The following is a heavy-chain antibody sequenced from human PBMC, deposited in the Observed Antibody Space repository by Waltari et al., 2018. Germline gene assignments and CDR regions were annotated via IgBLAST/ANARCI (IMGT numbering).Heavy chain of an antibody. CDR2: INHSGST. J-gene: IGHJ4*02. CDR3: AKDLGSSWYRSSFDY. D-gene: IGHD6-13*01. V-gene: IGHV4-34*01. CDR1: GGSFSGYY. Sequence: QVQLQQWGAGLLKPSETLSLTCAVYGGSFSGYYWSWIRQPPGKGLEWIGEINHSGSTNYNPSLKSRFTISVDTSKNQFSLKLSSVTAEDTAVYYCAKDLGSSWYRSSFDYWGQGTLVTVSS.